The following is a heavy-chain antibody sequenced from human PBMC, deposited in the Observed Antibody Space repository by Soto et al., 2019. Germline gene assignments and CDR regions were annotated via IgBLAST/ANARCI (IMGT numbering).Heavy chain of an antibody. CDR1: GFTFRGSE. CDR2: VSYDGDDQ. D-gene: IGHD3-9*01. CDR3: ARGSSFSEKTAYYAKSFKGFDP. Sequence: QVQLVESGGGVVQSGRSLRLSCAASGFTFRGSEMHWVRQAPGKGLEWVAFVSYDGDDQYYADSVKGRFTVSRDNSVKRLNLQVDSLRPEDTAYYCCARGSSFSEKTAYYAKSFKGFDPWGQGTLVTVSS. J-gene: IGHJ5*02. V-gene: IGHV3-30-3*01.